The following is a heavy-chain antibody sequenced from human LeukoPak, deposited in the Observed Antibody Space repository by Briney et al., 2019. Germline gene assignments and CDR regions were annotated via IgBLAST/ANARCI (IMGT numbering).Heavy chain of an antibody. D-gene: IGHD3-22*01. V-gene: IGHV4-59*01. CDR1: GGSISSYY. Sequence: PSETLSLTCTVSGGSISSYYWSWIRQPPGKGLEWIGYIYYSGSTNYNPSLKSRVTISADTSKNQFSLKLSSVTAADTAVYYCARDRYYYDSSGTNWFDPWGQGTLVTVSS. CDR2: IYYSGST. CDR3: ARDRYYYDSSGTNWFDP. J-gene: IGHJ5*02.